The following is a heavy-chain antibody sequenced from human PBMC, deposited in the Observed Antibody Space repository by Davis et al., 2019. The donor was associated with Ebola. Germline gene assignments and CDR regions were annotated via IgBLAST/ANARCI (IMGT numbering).Heavy chain of an antibody. J-gene: IGHJ4*02. CDR1: GFTFDVYA. V-gene: IGHV3-9*01. CDR2: LSWSSGDV. Sequence: SLKISCAASGFTFDVYAMHWVRQAPGKGLEWLSGLSWSSGDVAYADSVKGRFTISRDNSKNTLYLQMNSLRAEDTAVYYCARDTWYSGDDNRGDWGQGTLVTVSS. CDR3: ARDTWYSGDDNRGD. D-gene: IGHD1-26*01.